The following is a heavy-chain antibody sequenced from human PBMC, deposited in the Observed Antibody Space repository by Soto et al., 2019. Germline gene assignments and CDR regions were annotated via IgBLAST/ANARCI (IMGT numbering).Heavy chain of an antibody. Sequence: SVKVSCKASGGTFSGYTISWVRQAPGQGLEWMGRIIPILGIANYAQKFQGRVTITADKSTSTAYMELSSLRSEDTAVYYCARVVYCSSTSCLSGQYNWFDPWGQGTLVTVSS. CDR2: IIPILGIA. J-gene: IGHJ5*02. CDR3: ARVVYCSSTSCLSGQYNWFDP. V-gene: IGHV1-69*02. CDR1: GGTFSGYT. D-gene: IGHD2-2*01.